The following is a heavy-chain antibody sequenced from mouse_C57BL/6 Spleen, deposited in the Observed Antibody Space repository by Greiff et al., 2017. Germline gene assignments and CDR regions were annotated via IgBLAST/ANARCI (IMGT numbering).Heavy chain of an antibody. CDR2: IEPEDGDT. CDR1: GFNIKDYY. J-gene: IGHJ4*01. V-gene: IGHV14-1*01. CDR3: TLYDYHYYAMDY. D-gene: IGHD2-4*01. Sequence: VQLQQSGAELVRPGASVKLSCTASGFNIKDYYMHWVKQRTEQGLEWIGRIEPEDGDTEYAPTFQGKATMTAYTSYNTAYLQLCSLTSKDTSVYYCTLYDYHYYAMDYWGQGTSVTVSS.